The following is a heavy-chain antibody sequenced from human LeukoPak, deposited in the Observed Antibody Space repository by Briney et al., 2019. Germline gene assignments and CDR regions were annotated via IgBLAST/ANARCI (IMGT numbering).Heavy chain of an antibody. CDR2: INSYRSST. Sequence: GGSLRLSCAASGFTFSHYWMNWVRQAPGKGLVWISHINSYRSSTSYADSVKGRFTISRDNAKNTLYLQMNSLRADDTAVYYCARDTSLMGDFWSGYFDYWGQGTLVTVSS. V-gene: IGHV3-74*01. D-gene: IGHD3-3*01. J-gene: IGHJ4*02. CDR3: ARDTSLMGDFWSGYFDY. CDR1: GFTFSHYW.